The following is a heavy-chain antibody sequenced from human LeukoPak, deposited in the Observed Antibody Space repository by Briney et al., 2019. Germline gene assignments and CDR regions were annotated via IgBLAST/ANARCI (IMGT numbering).Heavy chain of an antibody. CDR2: ISSSSSYI. CDR1: GFTFSSYS. CDR3: ARDFRDGYNRPY. J-gene: IGHJ4*02. D-gene: IGHD5-24*01. Sequence: GGSLRLSCTASGFTFSSYSMNWVRQAPGKGLEWVSSISSSSSYIYYADSVKGRFTISTDNAKNSLYLQMNSLRAEHTAVYYCARDFRDGYNRPYWGQGTLVTVSS. V-gene: IGHV3-21*01.